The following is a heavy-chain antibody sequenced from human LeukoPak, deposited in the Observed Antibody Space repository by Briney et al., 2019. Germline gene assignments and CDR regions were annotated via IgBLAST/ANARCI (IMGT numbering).Heavy chain of an antibody. CDR1: GYTFTSYG. J-gene: IGHJ3*02. Sequence: ASVKVSCKASGYTFTSYGISWVRQAPGQGLEWMGWISAYNGNTNYAQKLQGRVTMTTDTSTSTAYMELRSLRSDDTAVYYCAREERARITIFGVATDAFDIWGQGTMVTVSS. D-gene: IGHD3-3*01. CDR3: AREERARITIFGVATDAFDI. V-gene: IGHV1-18*01. CDR2: ISAYNGNT.